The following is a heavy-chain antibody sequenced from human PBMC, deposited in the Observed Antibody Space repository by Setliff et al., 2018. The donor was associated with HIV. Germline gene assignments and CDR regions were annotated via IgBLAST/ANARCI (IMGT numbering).Heavy chain of an antibody. Sequence: GESLKISCKGSGYIFTTYWIGWVRQMPGKGLEWMGIIYPGDSDTRYSPSFQGQVTTSADKSIGTAYLQWSSLKASDTAIYYCARHRHTAAGTLDAFDLWGQGTMVTVSS. CDR2: IYPGDSDT. J-gene: IGHJ3*01. D-gene: IGHD6-13*01. CDR3: ARHRHTAAGTLDAFDL. CDR1: GYIFTTYW. V-gene: IGHV5-51*01.